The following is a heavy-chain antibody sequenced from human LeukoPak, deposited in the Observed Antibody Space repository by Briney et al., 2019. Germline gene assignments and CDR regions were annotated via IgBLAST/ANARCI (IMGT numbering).Heavy chain of an antibody. D-gene: IGHD2-2*02. V-gene: IGHV3-21*01. CDR3: ARGGCSSTSCYNVGNRYYYYYMDV. J-gene: IGHJ6*03. CDR1: GFTFSSYS. Sequence: GGSLRLSCAASGFTFSSYSMNWVREAPGKGLEWVSSISSSSSYIHYADSVKGRFTISRDNAKNSLYLQMNSLRAEDTAVYYCARGGCSSTSCYNVGNRYYYYYMDVWGKGTTVTVSS. CDR2: ISSSSSYI.